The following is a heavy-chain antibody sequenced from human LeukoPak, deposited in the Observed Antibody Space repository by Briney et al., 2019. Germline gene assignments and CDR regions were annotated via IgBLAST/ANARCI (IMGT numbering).Heavy chain of an antibody. D-gene: IGHD2-2*03. CDR3: ARLGYCNSASCYGWFDP. CDR2: IYYTGST. Sequence: PSETLSLTCTVSGYSITSGYYWGWVRQPPGKGLEWIGSIYYTGSTYYNPSLKTRITTSVDTSRNQFSLKLSSVTAADTAVYYCARLGYCNSASCYGWFDPWGQGTLVSVSS. V-gene: IGHV4-38-2*02. CDR1: GYSITSGYY. J-gene: IGHJ5*02.